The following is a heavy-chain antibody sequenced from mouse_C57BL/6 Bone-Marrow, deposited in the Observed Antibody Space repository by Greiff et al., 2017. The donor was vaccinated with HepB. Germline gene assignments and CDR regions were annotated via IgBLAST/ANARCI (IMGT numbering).Heavy chain of an antibody. CDR1: GYSITSCYY. D-gene: IGHD2-4*01. J-gene: IGHJ2*01. CDR2: ISYDGSN. Sequence: EVQLQESGPGLVKPSQSLSLTCSVTGYSITSCYYWNWIRQFPGNKLEWMGYISYDGSNNYNPSLKNRISITRDTSKNQFFLKLNSVTTEDTATYYCARGDYDRGYYFDYWGQGTTLTVSS. CDR3: ARGDYDRGYYFDY. V-gene: IGHV3-6*01.